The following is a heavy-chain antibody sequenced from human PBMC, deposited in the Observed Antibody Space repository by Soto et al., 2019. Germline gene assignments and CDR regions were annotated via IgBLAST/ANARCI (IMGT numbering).Heavy chain of an antibody. CDR2: IYWDGDQ. CDR1: GFSLDSSSVA. Sequence: QITLKESGPALVKPAQTLTLTCTFSGFSLDSSSVAVAWLRQPPGKAPEWLGLIYWDGDQRHNPSLRNRLTITKDTSRNQVILTMTNMDPIDTATYFCVYKRAAAALVFWGQGALVTVSS. D-gene: IGHD2-15*01. V-gene: IGHV2-5*02. CDR3: VYKRAAAALVF. J-gene: IGHJ4*02.